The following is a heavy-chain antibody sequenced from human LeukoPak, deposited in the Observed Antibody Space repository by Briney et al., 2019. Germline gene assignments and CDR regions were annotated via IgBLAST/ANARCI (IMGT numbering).Heavy chain of an antibody. V-gene: IGHV3-23*01. Sequence: GGSLRLSCAASGFTVSSNDMSWVRQAPGKGLEWVSSISGSDGTTYYADSVKGRFTISRDNSKYTLSLQMNSLRAEDTAVYYCAKVDNWKYGHHDFWGQGTLVTVSS. J-gene: IGHJ4*02. CDR2: ISGSDGTT. CDR1: GFTVSSND. CDR3: AKVDNWKYGHHDF. D-gene: IGHD1-1*01.